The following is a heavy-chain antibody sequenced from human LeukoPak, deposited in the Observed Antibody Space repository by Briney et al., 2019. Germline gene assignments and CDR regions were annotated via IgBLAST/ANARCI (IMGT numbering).Heavy chain of an antibody. V-gene: IGHV3-49*03. D-gene: IGHD1-1*01. CDR1: GFTFGDYA. CDR3: TRDRGAYNLYDY. CDR2: IRSKAYGETA. Sequence: GSLRLSCTASGFTFGDYAMSWIRQAPGKGLEWVGFIRSKAYGETADYAASMKGRFTISRDDSKAIAYLQMNSLKTEDTAVYHCTRDRGAYNLYDYWGQGTLVTVSS. J-gene: IGHJ4*02.